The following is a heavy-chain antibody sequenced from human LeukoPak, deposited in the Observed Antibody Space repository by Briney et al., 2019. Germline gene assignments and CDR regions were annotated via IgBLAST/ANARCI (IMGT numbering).Heavy chain of an antibody. V-gene: IGHV3-21*04. CDR3: AKDSSKLRLIVVAH. Sequence: PGGSLRLSCAASGFTFSSYSMNWVRQAPGKGLEWVSSISSSSSYIYYADSVKGRFTISRDNSKDSLYLQMNSLRTEDTALYYCAKDSSKLRLIVVAHWGQGTLVTVSS. J-gene: IGHJ4*02. CDR1: GFTFSSYS. CDR2: ISSSSSYI. D-gene: IGHD3-22*01.